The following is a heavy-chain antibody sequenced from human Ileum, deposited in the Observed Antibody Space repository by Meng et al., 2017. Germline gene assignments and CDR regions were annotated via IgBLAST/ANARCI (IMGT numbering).Heavy chain of an antibody. V-gene: IGHV3-74*01. CDR2: INEDGRVT. J-gene: IGHJ4*02. Sequence: EVQLVESGGGLVQPGGSLRLSCAASGFNFSNYWMHWVRQTPGKGLVWVSRINEDGRVTNYADSVEGRFTVSRDNAKNTLYLQMNSLRVEDTGIYYCARINYVEDSWGQGTLVTVSS. CDR1: GFNFSNYW. D-gene: IGHD3-16*01. CDR3: ARINYVEDS.